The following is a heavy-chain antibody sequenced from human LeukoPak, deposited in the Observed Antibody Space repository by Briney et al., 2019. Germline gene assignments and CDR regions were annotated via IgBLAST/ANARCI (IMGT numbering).Heavy chain of an antibody. D-gene: IGHD3-22*01. CDR3: ARWRSGYYAATRPFDY. CDR2: IYPGDSDT. CDR1: GYSFTSYW. J-gene: IGHJ4*02. Sequence: GESLKISCKGSGYSFTSYWIGWVRQMPGKGLEWMGIIYPGDSDTRYSPSFQGQVTISADKSISTAYLQWSSLKASDTAMYYCARWRSGYYAATRPFDYWGQGTLVTVSS. V-gene: IGHV5-51*01.